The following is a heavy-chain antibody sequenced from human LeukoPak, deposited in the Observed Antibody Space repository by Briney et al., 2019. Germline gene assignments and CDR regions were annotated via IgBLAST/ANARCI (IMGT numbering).Heavy chain of an antibody. J-gene: IGHJ4*02. D-gene: IGHD5-24*01. V-gene: IGHV4-39*07. Sequence: GSLRLSCAASGFTFSSYWMTWVRHVPGKGLEWIGSIYYSGSTYYNPSLKSRVTISVDTSKNQFSLKLNSVTAADTAVYFCARGEMATIFLWGQGTLVTVSS. CDR1: GFTFSSYW. CDR2: IYYSGST. CDR3: ARGEMATIFL.